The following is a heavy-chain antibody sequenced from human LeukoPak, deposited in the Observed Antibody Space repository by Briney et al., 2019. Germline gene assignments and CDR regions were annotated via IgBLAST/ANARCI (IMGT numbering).Heavy chain of an antibody. V-gene: IGHV3-23*01. J-gene: IGHJ4*02. D-gene: IGHD2-2*01. CDR3: AKDLLSRVIPAAIAFDY. CDR1: GFTFSSYA. CDR2: ISGSGGST. Sequence: GGSLRLSCAASGFTFSSYAMSWVRQAPGKGLEWVSAISGSGGSTYYADSVKGRFTISRDNSKNTLYLQMNSLRAEDTAVYYCAKDLLSRVIPAAIAFDYWGQGTLDTVSS.